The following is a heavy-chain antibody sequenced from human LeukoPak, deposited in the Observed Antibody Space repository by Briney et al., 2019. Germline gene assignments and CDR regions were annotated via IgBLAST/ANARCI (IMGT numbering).Heavy chain of an antibody. CDR1: GYSLTKLA. J-gene: IGHJ6*02. CDR3: ATVKLERRGGEYYYGMDV. V-gene: IGHV1-24*01. CDR2: YDPEDGET. D-gene: IGHD1-1*01. Sequence: ASVKVSCKVSGYSLTKLAMHWVRQAPGKGLEWMGGYDPEDGETIYEQRLQGRVTMTEDTSTDKAYMELSSLRSDDTAVYYCATVKLERRGGEYYYGMDVWGQGTTVTVSS.